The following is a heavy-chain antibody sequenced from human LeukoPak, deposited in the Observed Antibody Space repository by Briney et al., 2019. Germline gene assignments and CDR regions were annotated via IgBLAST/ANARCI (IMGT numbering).Heavy chain of an antibody. CDR1: GFTFSSYG. CDR2: ISYDGSNK. V-gene: IGHV3-30*18. Sequence: GGSLRLSCAASGFTFSSYGMHWVRQAPGKGLERVAVISYDGSNKYYADSVKGRFTISRDNSKNTLYLQMNSLRAEDTAVYYCAKDGWYSSGWSPYYYYGMDVWGQGTTVTVSS. J-gene: IGHJ6*02. D-gene: IGHD6-19*01. CDR3: AKDGWYSSGWSPYYYYGMDV.